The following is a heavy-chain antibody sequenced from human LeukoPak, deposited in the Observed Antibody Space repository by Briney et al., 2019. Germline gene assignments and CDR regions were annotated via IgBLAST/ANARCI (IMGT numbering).Heavy chain of an antibody. D-gene: IGHD5-24*01. Sequence: GASVKVPCKASGYTFTTYYMHWVRQAPGQGLVWMGLINPSGGGTRYAQKFQGRVTMTRDTSTSTVYMELSSLRSEDTAVYYCASGYKTVCVLDHWGQGTLVTVSS. V-gene: IGHV1-46*01. CDR2: INPSGGGT. CDR1: GYTFTTYY. J-gene: IGHJ4*02. CDR3: ASGYKTVCVLDH.